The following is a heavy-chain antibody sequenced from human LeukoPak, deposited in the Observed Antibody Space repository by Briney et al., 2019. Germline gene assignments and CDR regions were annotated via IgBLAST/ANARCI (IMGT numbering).Heavy chain of an antibody. V-gene: IGHV4-34*01. Sequence: SETLSLTCTVSGGSISSYYWSWIRQPAGKGLEWIGEINHSGSTNYNPSLKSRVTISVDTSKNQFSLKLSSVTAADTAVYYCARRGSSWYRDCIDYWGQGTLVTVSS. J-gene: IGHJ4*02. CDR3: ARRGSSWYRDCIDY. D-gene: IGHD6-13*01. CDR1: GGSISSYY. CDR2: INHSGST.